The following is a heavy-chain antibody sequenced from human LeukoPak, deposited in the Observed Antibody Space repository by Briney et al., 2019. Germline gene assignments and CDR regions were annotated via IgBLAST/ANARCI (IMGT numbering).Heavy chain of an antibody. V-gene: IGHV4-34*01. CDR2: INHGGST. CDR3: ARVPGGALNWFDP. CDR1: GGSLSAYY. D-gene: IGHD1-1*01. J-gene: IGHJ5*02. Sequence: PSETLSLTCAVYGGSLSAYYWTWIRQPPGKGLEWIGEINHGGSTNYNPSLKSRVTISIDTSKNQFSLKLSSVTAADTAFYYCARVPGGALNWFDPWGQGTLVTVSS.